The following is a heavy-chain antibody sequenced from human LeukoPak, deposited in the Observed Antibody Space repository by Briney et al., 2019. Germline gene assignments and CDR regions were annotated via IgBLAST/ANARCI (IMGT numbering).Heavy chain of an antibody. CDR1: GFTFSSYW. J-gene: IGHJ4*02. Sequence: GGSLRLSCTASGFTFSSYWMSWVRQAPGKGLEWVANIKQDGGDKYCVDSVKGRFTISRDNAKNSLYLQMNSLRAEDTAMYYCVRDLDYWGQGTLVTVSS. CDR3: VRDLDY. CDR2: IKQDGGDK. V-gene: IGHV3-7*03.